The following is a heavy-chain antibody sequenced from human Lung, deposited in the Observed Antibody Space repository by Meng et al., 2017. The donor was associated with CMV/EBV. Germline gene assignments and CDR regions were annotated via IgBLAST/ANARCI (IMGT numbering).Heavy chain of an antibody. J-gene: IGHJ3*02. CDR3: TRGHSGIDIYAFDI. V-gene: IGHV3-72*01. CDR2: AANKANRYTT. CDR1: GFILSDHY. D-gene: IGHD1-26*01. Sequence: GGSLRLSCAGSGFILSDHYIDWVRQAPGKGLEWIGRAANKANRYTTEYAASVKGRFTFSRYDSENSLYLQMNSLKSEDTAVYYCTRGHSGIDIYAFDIWGQGXLVTASS.